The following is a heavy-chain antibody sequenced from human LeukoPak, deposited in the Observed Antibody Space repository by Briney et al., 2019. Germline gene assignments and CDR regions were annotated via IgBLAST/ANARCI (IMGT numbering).Heavy chain of an antibody. J-gene: IGHJ6*01. V-gene: IGHV1-69*13. D-gene: IGHD4-17*01. CDR3: ARDSALRLYYGMDV. Sequence: ASVKVSCKASGGTFSSYAISWVRQAPGQGLEWMGGIIPIFGTANYAQKFQGRVTITADESTSTAYMELSSLRSKDTAVYYCARDSALRLYYGMDVWGQGTTVTVSS. CDR1: GGTFSSYA. CDR2: IIPIFGTA.